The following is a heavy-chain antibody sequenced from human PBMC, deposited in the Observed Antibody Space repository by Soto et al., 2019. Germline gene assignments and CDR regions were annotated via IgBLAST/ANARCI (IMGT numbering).Heavy chain of an antibody. D-gene: IGHD3-10*01. Sequence: PGASLKISCKGSGYDFSTYWIGWVRQMPGKGLDLMGVIFPRDSDTKYSPSFEGRVILSADTSPDSAYLQWNSLKAPDTGVYYCARVESFQPNMAIDYLGQGTPETVSS. V-gene: IGHV5-51*01. CDR3: ARVESFQPNMAIDY. CDR2: IFPRDSDT. CDR1: GYDFSTYW. J-gene: IGHJ4*02.